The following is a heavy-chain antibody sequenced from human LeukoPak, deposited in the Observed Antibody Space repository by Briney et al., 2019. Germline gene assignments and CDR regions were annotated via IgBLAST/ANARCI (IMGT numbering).Heavy chain of an antibody. J-gene: IGHJ5*02. CDR2: ISSSGSTI. D-gene: IGHD3-22*01. Sequence: GGSLRLSCAASGFTFSDYYMSWIRQAPGKGLEWVSYISSSGSTIYYADSVKGRFTISRDNAKNSLYLQMNSLRAEDTAVYYCARDKAYYYDNSGSGWFDPWGQGTLVTVSS. CDR1: GFTFSDYY. V-gene: IGHV3-11*01. CDR3: ARDKAYYYDNSGSGWFDP.